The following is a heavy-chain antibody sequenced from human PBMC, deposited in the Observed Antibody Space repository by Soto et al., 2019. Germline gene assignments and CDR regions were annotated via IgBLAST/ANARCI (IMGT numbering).Heavy chain of an antibody. J-gene: IGHJ3*02. CDR3: AKVPSLGFGEQAYAFDI. CDR2: ITGSGDST. Sequence: EVQLLDSGGGLVQPGGSLRLSCAASGFTFSNYAMSWVRQAPGKGLEWVSVITGSGDSTYYADSVKGRFTLSRGRSKNTGYLQMNNRRVEDTAVYHCAKVPSLGFGEQAYAFDIWGQVTMFTVSS. V-gene: IGHV3-23*01. CDR1: GFTFSNYA. D-gene: IGHD3-10*01.